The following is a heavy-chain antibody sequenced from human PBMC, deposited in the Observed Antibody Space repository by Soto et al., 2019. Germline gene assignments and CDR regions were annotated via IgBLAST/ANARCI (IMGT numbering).Heavy chain of an antibody. CDR1: GFTFSSYG. D-gene: IGHD6-25*01. CDR3: AFWDSSGGYYYFDY. CDR2: ISYDGSNK. Sequence: QVQLVESGGGVVQPGRSLRLSCAASGFTFSSYGMHWVRQAPGKGLEWVAVISYDGSNKYYADSVKGRFTISRDNSKNTLYMQLNSLRAEDTDVYYCAFWDSSGGYYYFDYWGQGTLVTVSS. J-gene: IGHJ4*02. V-gene: IGHV3-30*03.